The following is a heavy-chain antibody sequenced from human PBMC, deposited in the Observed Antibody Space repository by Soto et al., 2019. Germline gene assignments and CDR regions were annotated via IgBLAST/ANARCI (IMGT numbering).Heavy chain of an antibody. CDR2: ISSSSSYI. CDR3: ARESSYYGSGSYLGGYYFDY. J-gene: IGHJ4*02. CDR1: GFTFSSYS. V-gene: IGHV3-21*01. Sequence: EVQLVESGGGLVKPGGSLRLSCAASGFTFSSYSMNWVRQAPGKGLEWVSSISSSSSYIYYADSVKGRFTISRDNAKNSLYLQMNSLRAEDTAVYYCARESSYYGSGSYLGGYYFDYWGQGTLVTVSS. D-gene: IGHD3-10*01.